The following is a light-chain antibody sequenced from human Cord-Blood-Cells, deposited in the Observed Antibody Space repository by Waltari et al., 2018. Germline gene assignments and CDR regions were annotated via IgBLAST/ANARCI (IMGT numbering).Light chain of an antibody. CDR1: QSIRSW. V-gene: IGKV1-5*03. CDR2: KAS. CDR3: QQYNSSPWT. J-gene: IGKJ1*01. Sequence: DIQITHSPSTLSASVGDRAPITCRASQSIRSWLAWYQQKPGKARKRLNYKASSVESGVPSRFSGSGSGTEFTLTISRLQPDDFATYYCQQYNSSPWTFGQGTKVEIK.